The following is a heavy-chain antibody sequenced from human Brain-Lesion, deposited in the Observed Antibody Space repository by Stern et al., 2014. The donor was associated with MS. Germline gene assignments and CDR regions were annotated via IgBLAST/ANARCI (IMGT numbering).Heavy chain of an antibody. CDR3: ARRRSLLGPYAMDV. D-gene: IGHD3-16*01. Sequence: VKLVQSGGGVVQPGRSLRLSCAASGFTFENYGMHWVRQAPGKGLEWVALIWYDGTEEYYTDSVKGRFTIFRDNSKRILYLQMNRLRAEDTAVYYCARRRSLLGPYAMDVWGQGTPVIVSS. CDR2: IWYDGTEE. V-gene: IGHV3-33*01. CDR1: GFTFENYG. J-gene: IGHJ6*02.